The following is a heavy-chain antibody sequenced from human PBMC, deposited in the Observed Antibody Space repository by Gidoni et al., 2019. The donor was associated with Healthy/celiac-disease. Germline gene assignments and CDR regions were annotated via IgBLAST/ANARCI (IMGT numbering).Heavy chain of an antibody. CDR1: GFTFSSYE. CDR2: ISRSGSTI. CDR3: ARDSEIFLTYYYYGMDV. Sequence: EVQLVESGGVLVQPGGSLSLSCAASGFTFSSYEMTWVRQAPGKGLDWVSYISRSGSTIYYADSVKGRFTISRDNAKNSLYLQMNSLRAEDTAVYYCARDSEIFLTYYYYGMDVWGQGTTVTVSS. D-gene: IGHD2-15*01. J-gene: IGHJ6*02. V-gene: IGHV3-48*03.